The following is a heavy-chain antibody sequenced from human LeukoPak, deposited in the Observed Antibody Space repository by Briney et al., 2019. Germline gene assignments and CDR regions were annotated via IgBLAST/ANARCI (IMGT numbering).Heavy chain of an antibody. V-gene: IGHV4-31*03. CDR1: GASISGTSYY. D-gene: IGHD4/OR15-4a*01. CDR2: IHFSGSI. J-gene: IGHJ4*02. Sequence: PSGTLSLTCTVSGASISGTSYYWTWTRQHPGEGLEWLGFIHFSGSIYYNPSLSRRLTISADTSKNRMLLKLTSVTAADTGVYYCAAGGDDAKGGNYWGQGTLVTVSS. CDR3: AAGGDDAKGGNY.